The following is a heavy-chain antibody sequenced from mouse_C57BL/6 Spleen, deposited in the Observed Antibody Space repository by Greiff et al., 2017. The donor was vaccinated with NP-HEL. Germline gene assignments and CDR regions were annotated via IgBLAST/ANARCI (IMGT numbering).Heavy chain of an antibody. CDR2: IDPETGGT. CDR3: TRNYGSPLYAMDY. Sequence: VKLVESGAELVRPGASVTLSCKASGYTFTDYEMHWVKQTPVHGLEWIGAIDPETGGTAYNQKFKGKAILTADKSSSTAYMELRSLTSEDSAVYYCTRNYGSPLYAMDYWGQGTSVTVSS. D-gene: IGHD1-1*01. J-gene: IGHJ4*01. CDR1: GYTFTDYE. V-gene: IGHV1-15*01.